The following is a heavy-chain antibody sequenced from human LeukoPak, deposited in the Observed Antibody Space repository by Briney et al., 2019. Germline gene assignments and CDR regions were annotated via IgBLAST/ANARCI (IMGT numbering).Heavy chain of an antibody. V-gene: IGHV4-38-2*02. CDR2: IYHTGST. CDR3: AREDSSPYYFDY. D-gene: IGHD6-13*01. J-gene: IGHJ4*02. CDR1: GYSISRGYY. Sequence: SESLSLTCTVPGYSISRGYYWGWIGQPPGKGLEWIGSIYHTGSTYYNPSLKSRVIISVDTSKNQFSLKLSSVTAADTAVYYCAREDSSPYYFDYWGQGTLVTVSS.